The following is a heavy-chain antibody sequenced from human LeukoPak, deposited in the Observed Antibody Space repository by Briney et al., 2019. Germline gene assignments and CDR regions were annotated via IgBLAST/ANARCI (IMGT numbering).Heavy chain of an antibody. J-gene: IGHJ4*02. V-gene: IGHV3-74*01. CDR2: TNSDGSTT. CDR3: ARALASSGDY. D-gene: IGHD3-10*01. Sequence: TGGSLRLSCAASGFTFSSSWMHWVHQAPGKGLVWVSRTNSDGSTTTYADSVKGRFTISRDNAKNTLYLQMNSLRAEDTAVYYCARALASSGDYWGQGTLVTVSS. CDR1: GFTFSSSW.